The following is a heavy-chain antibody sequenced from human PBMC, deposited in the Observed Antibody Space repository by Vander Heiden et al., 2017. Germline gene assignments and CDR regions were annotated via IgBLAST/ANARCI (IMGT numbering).Heavy chain of an antibody. CDR2: INHSGST. D-gene: IGHD4-17*01. CDR1: GGSFSGYS. V-gene: IGHV4-34*01. CDR3: ARETTVGFGAFDI. J-gene: IGHJ3*02. Sequence: QVQLQQWGAGLLKPSETLSLTCAVYGGSFSGYSWSWIRQPPGKGLEWIGEINHSGSTNSNPSLKSRVTISVDTSKNQFSLKLSSVTAADTAVYYCARETTVGFGAFDIWGQGTMVTVSS.